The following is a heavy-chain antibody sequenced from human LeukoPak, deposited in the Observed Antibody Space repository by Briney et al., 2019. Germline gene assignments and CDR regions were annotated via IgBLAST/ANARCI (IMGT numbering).Heavy chain of an antibody. D-gene: IGHD4-17*01. CDR3: AMTTVTFDAFDI. CDR1: GGSISSYY. V-gene: IGHV4-4*07. Sequence: PSETLSLTCTVSGGSISSYYWSWIRQPAGKGLEWIGRIYTSGCTNYNPSLKSRVTMSVDTSKNQFSLKLSSVTAADTAVYYCAMTTVTFDAFDIWGQGTMVTVSS. J-gene: IGHJ3*02. CDR2: IYTSGCT.